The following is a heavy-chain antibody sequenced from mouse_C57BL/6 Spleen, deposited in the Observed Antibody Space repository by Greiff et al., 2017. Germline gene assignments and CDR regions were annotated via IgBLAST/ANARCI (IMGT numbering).Heavy chain of an antibody. CDR2: ISTYYGDA. V-gene: IGHV1-67*01. Sequence: QVTLKESGPELVRPGVSVKISCKGSGYTFTDYAMHWVKQSHAKSLEWIGVISTYYGDASYNQKFKDKATMTVDKSSSTAYMELARLTSEDSAVYYCARPIYYDYDRGFAYWGQGTLVTVSA. D-gene: IGHD2-4*01. CDR1: GYTFTDYA. J-gene: IGHJ3*01. CDR3: ARPIYYDYDRGFAY.